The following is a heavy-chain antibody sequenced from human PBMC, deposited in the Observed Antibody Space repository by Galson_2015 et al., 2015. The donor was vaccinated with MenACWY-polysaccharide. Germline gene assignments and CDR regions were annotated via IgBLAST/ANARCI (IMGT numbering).Heavy chain of an antibody. Sequence: SLRLSCAASGITASGNTFSGSGMHWVRQAPGKGLEWLAVIQYDGSNKVYADSVKGRFSISRDNSKNTLYLEMKSLRADETAVYYCAREGSRIVFHAVEFWGQGTMVTVAS. J-gene: IGHJ3*01. CDR1: GITASGNTFSGSG. V-gene: IGHV3-33*01. D-gene: IGHD2-21*01. CDR2: IQYDGSNK. CDR3: AREGSRIVFHAVEF.